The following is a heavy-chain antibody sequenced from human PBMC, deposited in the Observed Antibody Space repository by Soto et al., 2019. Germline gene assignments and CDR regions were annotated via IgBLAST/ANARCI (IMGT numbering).Heavy chain of an antibody. CDR1: GGSISNDDYY. Sequence: QVQLQESGPGLVKPSQTLSLTCTVSGGSISNDDYYWSWIRQPPGKGLEWIGHIYYNGNTYYNPSLKCRLTMSLHTSQNQFSLHLTSVIAADSASYFCARATTVTSSFFYYGLDVWGQGTTVTVSS. V-gene: IGHV4-30-4*08. CDR2: IYYNGNT. D-gene: IGHD4-17*01. J-gene: IGHJ6*02. CDR3: ARATTVTSSFFYYGLDV.